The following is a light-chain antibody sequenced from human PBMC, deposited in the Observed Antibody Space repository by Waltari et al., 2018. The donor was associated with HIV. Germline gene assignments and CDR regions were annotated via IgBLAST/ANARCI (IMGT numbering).Light chain of an antibody. V-gene: IGLV1-47*01. CDR2: RSN. Sequence: QSVLTQPPSASGTPGQRVTMTCSGSSYNIGSNFVSWYKQVPGTAPKLLVFRSNGRPSGVPDRFAGSMSDTSASLAISDLRSDDEADYYCASWDDRLSAIVFGGGTKLTVL. CDR1: SYNIGSNF. J-gene: IGLJ3*02. CDR3: ASWDDRLSAIV.